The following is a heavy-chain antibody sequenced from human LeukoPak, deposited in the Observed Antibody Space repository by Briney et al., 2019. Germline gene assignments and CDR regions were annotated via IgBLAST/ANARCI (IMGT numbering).Heavy chain of an antibody. CDR3: AREISLYGGNSDYFDY. Sequence: SETLSLTCTVSGGSISSGSYYWSWIRQPAGKGLEWIGRIYTSGSTNYNPSLKSRVTISVDTSKNQFSLKLSSVTAADTAVYYCAREISLYGGNSDYFDYWGQGTLVTVSS. D-gene: IGHD4-23*01. V-gene: IGHV4-61*02. CDR2: IYTSGST. J-gene: IGHJ4*02. CDR1: GGSISSGSYY.